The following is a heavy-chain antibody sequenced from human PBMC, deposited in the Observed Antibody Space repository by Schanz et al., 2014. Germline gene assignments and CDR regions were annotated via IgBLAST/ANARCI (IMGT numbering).Heavy chain of an antibody. CDR2: SSSSSSYI. Sequence: EVQLVESGGGLVKPGGSLRLSCAASGFTFSSSSMNWVRQAPGKGLEWDSSSSSSSSYIYYADSVKGRFTISRDNAKNSLYRQMNSLRAEDTAVYYCAREEGGGIAAAGPKHYYYGIDVGGQGTTVTVSS. CDR3: AREEGGGIAAAGPKHYYYGIDV. V-gene: IGHV3-21*01. CDR1: GFTFSSSS. D-gene: IGHD6-13*01. J-gene: IGHJ6*02.